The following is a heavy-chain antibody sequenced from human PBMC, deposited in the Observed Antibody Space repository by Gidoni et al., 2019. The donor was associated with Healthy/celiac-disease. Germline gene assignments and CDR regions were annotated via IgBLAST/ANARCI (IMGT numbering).Heavy chain of an antibody. D-gene: IGHD6-19*01. CDR2: ISSSGSTI. V-gene: IGHV3-11*01. CDR1: GFTISDYY. Sequence: QLQLAESDGCVVQPRGPLRLSDTASGFTISDYYMSWIRQATGKGLECVSYISSSGSTIYYADSVKGRFTISRDNAKNSLYLQMNSLRAEDTAVYYCARGSWLADDAFDIWGQGTMVTVSS. CDR3: ARGSWLADDAFDI. J-gene: IGHJ3*02.